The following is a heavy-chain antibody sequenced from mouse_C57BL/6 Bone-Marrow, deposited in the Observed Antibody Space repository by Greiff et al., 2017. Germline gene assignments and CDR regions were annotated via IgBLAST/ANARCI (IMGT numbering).Heavy chain of an antibody. D-gene: IGHD2-3*01. V-gene: IGHV1-64*01. CDR3: ARDPDGPLDY. CDR2: IHPNSGST. Sequence: VQLQQPGAELVKPGDSVKLSCSASGYSFTSYCLHWVQQKPGQGLEWIGMIHPNSGSTKYNEKFKSKSTLTVDKSSSTAYMQLSSLTSEDSAVYYCARDPDGPLDYWGQGTLVTVSA. J-gene: IGHJ3*01. CDR1: GYSFTSYC.